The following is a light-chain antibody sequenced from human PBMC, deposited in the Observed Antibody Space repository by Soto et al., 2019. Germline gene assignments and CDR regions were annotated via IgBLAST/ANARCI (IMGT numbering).Light chain of an antibody. CDR1: QSVSNNY. J-gene: IGKJ1*01. CDR2: GAS. Sequence: EIVMTQSPDTLSVSPGERATLSCRASQSVSNNYLAWYKQKPGQAPRLLIYGASNRATGIPDRFSGSGSGTDFTLTIRRLEPEDFAVDYCQQYGSSGTFGQGTKGDIK. V-gene: IGKV3-20*01. CDR3: QQYGSSGT.